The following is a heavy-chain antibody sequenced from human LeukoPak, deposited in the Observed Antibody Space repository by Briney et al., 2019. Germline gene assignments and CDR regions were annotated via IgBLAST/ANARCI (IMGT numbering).Heavy chain of an antibody. J-gene: IGHJ4*02. D-gene: IGHD6-19*01. Sequence: GGSLRLSCAASGFTLSSYWMHWVRQAPGKGLVWVSRINGDGSSTPYANSVKGRFTISRDNAKNTLYLQMHSLRADDTAVYYCTRGSTSGWPDYFDYWGQGSVVTVSS. CDR1: GFTLSSYW. CDR2: INGDGSST. V-gene: IGHV3-74*01. CDR3: TRGSTSGWPDYFDY.